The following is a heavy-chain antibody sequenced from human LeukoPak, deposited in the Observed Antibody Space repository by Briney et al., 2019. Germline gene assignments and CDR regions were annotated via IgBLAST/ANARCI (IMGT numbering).Heavy chain of an antibody. CDR2: IYYSGST. V-gene: IGHV4-39*07. D-gene: IGHD3-22*01. J-gene: IGHJ4*02. CDR3: ARDAYDSSGYSFDY. Sequence: SETLSLTCTVSGGSISSSSYYWGWIRQPPGKGLEWIGSIYYSGSTYYNPSLKSRVTISVDTSKNQFSLKLSSVTAADTAVYYCARDAYDSSGYSFDYWGQGTLVTVSS. CDR1: GGSISSSSYY.